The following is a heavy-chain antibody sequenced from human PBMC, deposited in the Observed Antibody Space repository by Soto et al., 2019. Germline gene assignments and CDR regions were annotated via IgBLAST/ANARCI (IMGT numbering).Heavy chain of an antibody. V-gene: IGHV3-30-3*01. Sequence: HPGGSLRLSCAASGFTFSSYAMHWVRQAPGKGLEWVAVISYDGSNKYYADSVKGRFTISRDNSKNTLYLQMNSLRAEDTAVYYCASADYYDSSGYFDAFWYWGQGT. CDR3: ASADYYDSSGYFDAFWY. J-gene: IGHJ4*02. D-gene: IGHD3-22*01. CDR1: GFTFSSYA. CDR2: ISYDGSNK.